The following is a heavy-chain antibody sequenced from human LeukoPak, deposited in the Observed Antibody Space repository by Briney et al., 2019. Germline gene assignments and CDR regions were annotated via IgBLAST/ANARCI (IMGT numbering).Heavy chain of an antibody. CDR1: GYTFASHD. J-gene: IGHJ4*02. CDR3: ARGSATALYVFDH. D-gene: IGHD5-18*01. V-gene: IGHV1-8*01. Sequence: ASVKVSCKASGYTFASHDINWVRQATGRGLEWVGWVNPKSGETGHAQKFHGRLTMTRYTSISTAYMELSSLISEDTAVYYCARGSATALYVFDHWGQGTLVTVSS. CDR2: VNPKSGET.